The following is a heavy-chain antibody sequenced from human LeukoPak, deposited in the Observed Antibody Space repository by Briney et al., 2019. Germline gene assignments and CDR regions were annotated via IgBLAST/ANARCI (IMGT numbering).Heavy chain of an antibody. Sequence: PGGSLTLFSAAFGLALSSYAMNLFGQAPGKRLKWFSAISGSGGSTYYADSVKGRFTISRDNSKNTLYLQMNSLRAEDTAVYYCAKDVGLRYFDWLLLWGQGTLVTVSS. CDR2: ISGSGGST. CDR1: GLALSSYA. CDR3: AKDVGLRYFDWLLL. V-gene: IGHV3-23*01. D-gene: IGHD3-9*01. J-gene: IGHJ4*02.